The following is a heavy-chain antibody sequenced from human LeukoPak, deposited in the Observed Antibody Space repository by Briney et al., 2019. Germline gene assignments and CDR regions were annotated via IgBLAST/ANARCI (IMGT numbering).Heavy chain of an antibody. V-gene: IGHV4-39*01. D-gene: IGHD3-10*01. J-gene: IGHJ6*03. CDR3: ARHKMVRGIGYYYYMDV. Sequence: PSESLSPTCTVSGGSISTSSYYWGWIRQPPGKGLQWIGSIYYNGTTYYNPSLKSRVIISVDTSKNQFSLKLTSVTASDTAVFYCARHKMVRGIGYYYYMDVWGKGTTVTISS. CDR2: IYYNGTT. CDR1: GGSISTSSYY.